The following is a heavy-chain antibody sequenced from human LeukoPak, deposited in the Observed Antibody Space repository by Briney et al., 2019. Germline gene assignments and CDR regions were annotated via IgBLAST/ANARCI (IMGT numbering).Heavy chain of an antibody. D-gene: IGHD3-3*01. J-gene: IGHJ5*02. CDR2: IYYSGST. CDR1: GGSFSGYY. V-gene: IGHV4-34*01. CDR3: ARSSFAGWFDP. Sequence: SETLSLTCAVYGGSFSGYYWSWIRQPPGKGLEWIGSIYYSGSTYYNPSLKSRVTISVDTSKNQFSLKLSSVTAADTAVYYCARSSFAGWFDPWGQGTLVTVSS.